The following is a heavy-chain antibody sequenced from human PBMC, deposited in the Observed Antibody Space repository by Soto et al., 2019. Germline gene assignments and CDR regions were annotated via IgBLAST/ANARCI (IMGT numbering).Heavy chain of an antibody. Sequence: QLVQSGAEVKKPGASVKVSCKASGYRFTSYGISWVRQAPGQGLEWMGWISVSNGITNYAQKFQGRVTMTTDTSTTTAYMELRSLRSDDTAVYFCARAYRFYHRRPYYLDYCGQGTLVTVSS. CDR3: ARAYRFYHRRPYYLDY. CDR2: ISVSNGIT. V-gene: IGHV1-18*04. CDR1: GYRFTSYG. J-gene: IGHJ4*02.